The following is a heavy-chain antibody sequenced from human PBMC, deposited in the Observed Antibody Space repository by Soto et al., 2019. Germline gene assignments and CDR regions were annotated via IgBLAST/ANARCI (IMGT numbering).Heavy chain of an antibody. Sequence: QVQLQQWGAGLLKPSETLSLTCAVYGGSFSGYYWSWIRQPPGKGLEWIGEINHSGSTNYNPSLKSRVTLSVDTSRNQFSLKLSSVTAADTAVYYCARGRTTVTRFDYWGQGTLVTVSS. J-gene: IGHJ4*02. CDR3: ARGRTTVTRFDY. D-gene: IGHD4-17*01. V-gene: IGHV4-34*01. CDR1: GGSFSGYY. CDR2: INHSGST.